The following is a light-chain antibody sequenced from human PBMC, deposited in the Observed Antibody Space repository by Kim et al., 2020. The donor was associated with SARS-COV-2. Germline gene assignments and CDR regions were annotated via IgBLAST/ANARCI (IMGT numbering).Light chain of an antibody. CDR3: SSYTSSSTLV. V-gene: IGLV2-14*03. Sequence: QSALTQPASVSGSPGQSITISCTGTSSDVGGYNYVSWYQQHPGKAPKLMIYDVSNRPSGVSNRFSDSKSGNTASLTISGLQAEDEVDYYCSSYTSSSTLVFGGGTQLTVL. J-gene: IGLJ2*01. CDR1: SSDVGGYNY. CDR2: DVS.